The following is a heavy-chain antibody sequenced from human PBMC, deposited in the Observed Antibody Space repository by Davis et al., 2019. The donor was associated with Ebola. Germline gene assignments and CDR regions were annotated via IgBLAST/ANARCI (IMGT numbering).Heavy chain of an antibody. V-gene: IGHV3-64*04. CDR2: ISSNGGST. CDR3: ARETPTVVTSNFDY. Sequence: GESLKISCAASGFTFSSYAMSWVRQAPGKGLEYVSAISSNGGSTYYADSVKGRFTISRDNAKNSLYLQMNSLRAEDTAVYYCARETPTVVTSNFDYWGQGTLVTVSS. D-gene: IGHD4-23*01. J-gene: IGHJ4*02. CDR1: GFTFSSYA.